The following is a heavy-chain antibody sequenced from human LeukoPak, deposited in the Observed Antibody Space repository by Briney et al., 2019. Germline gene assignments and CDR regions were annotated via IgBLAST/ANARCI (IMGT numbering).Heavy chain of an antibody. CDR3: AKEGGDCSSTSCYPND. J-gene: IGHJ4*02. D-gene: IGHD2-2*01. CDR2: IYYSGST. CDR1: GGSISSYY. V-gene: IGHV4-59*01. Sequence: SETLSLTCTVSGGSISSYYWSWIRQPPGKGLEWIGYIYYSGSTNYNPSLKSRVTISVDTSKNQFSLKLSPVTAADTAVYYCAKEGGDCSSTSCYPNDWGQGTLVTVSS.